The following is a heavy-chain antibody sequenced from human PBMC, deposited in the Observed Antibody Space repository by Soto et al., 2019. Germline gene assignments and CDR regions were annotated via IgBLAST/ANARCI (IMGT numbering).Heavy chain of an antibody. CDR1: GFTLGDVA. CDR3: ATEPFDY. CDR2: IGARGFPI. Sequence: GSLRLSCTPSGFTLGDVAMSWFRQAPGKGLEWVSYIGARGFPIYYADSVRGRFAMSRDNANNSVFLQMDSLRAEDTAQYFCATEPFDYWGRGALVTVSS. V-gene: IGHV3-48*03. J-gene: IGHJ4*02.